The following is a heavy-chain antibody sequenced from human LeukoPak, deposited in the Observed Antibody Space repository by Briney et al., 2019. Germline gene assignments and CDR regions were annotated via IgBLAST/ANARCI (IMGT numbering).Heavy chain of an antibody. J-gene: IGHJ4*02. CDR3: ARDDGEDYFDY. CDR1: GFTFSSYA. Sequence: GGSLRLSCAASGFTFSSYAMHWVRQAPGKGLEWVAVISYDGSNKYYADSVKGRFTISRDNSKNTLYLQMNSLRAEDTAVYYCARDDGEDYFDYWGQGTLVTVSS. D-gene: IGHD4-17*01. CDR2: ISYDGSNK. V-gene: IGHV3-30*04.